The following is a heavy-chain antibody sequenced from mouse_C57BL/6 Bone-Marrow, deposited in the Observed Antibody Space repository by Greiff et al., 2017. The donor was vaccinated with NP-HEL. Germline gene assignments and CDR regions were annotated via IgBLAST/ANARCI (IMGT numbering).Heavy chain of an antibody. J-gene: IGHJ4*01. Sequence: VKLQESGAELVRPGASVTLSCKASGYTFTDYEMHWVKQTPVHGLEWIGAIDPETGGTAYNQKFKGKAILTADKSSSTAYMELRSLTSEDSAVYYCTRLMDYWGQGTSVTVSS. CDR3: TRLMDY. V-gene: IGHV1-15*01. CDR1: GYTFTDYE. CDR2: IDPETGGT.